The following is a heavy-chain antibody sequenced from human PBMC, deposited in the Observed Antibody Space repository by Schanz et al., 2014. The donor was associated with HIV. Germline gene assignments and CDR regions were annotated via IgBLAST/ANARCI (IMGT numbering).Heavy chain of an antibody. J-gene: IGHJ4*02. D-gene: IGHD6-13*01. V-gene: IGHV1-69*06. Sequence: QVQLVQSGAEVQKPGSSVKISCKASGDSFSNLGINWVRQAPGQGLEWMGGIIPLSGTPFYAQKFQGRVAITADKSTGTVYMDLGSLTSEDTAVYYCARDSPVAAGTLDYWGQGTLVTVSS. CDR1: GDSFSNLG. CDR3: ARDSPVAAGTLDY. CDR2: IIPLSGTP.